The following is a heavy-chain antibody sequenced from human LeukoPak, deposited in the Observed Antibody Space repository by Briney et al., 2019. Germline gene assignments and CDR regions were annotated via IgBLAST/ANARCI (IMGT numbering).Heavy chain of an antibody. CDR2: IYYSGST. J-gene: IGHJ4*02. CDR3: ARLTSSSSGSSFDY. D-gene: IGHD6-13*01. CDR1: GGSISSSSSYY. Sequence: KPSETLSLTCTVSGGSISSSSSYYWRWIRQPPGKGLEWIGYIYYSGSTNYNPSLKSRVTISVDTSKNQFSLKLSSVTAADTAVYYCARLTSSSSGSSFDYWGQGTLVTVSS. V-gene: IGHV4-61*05.